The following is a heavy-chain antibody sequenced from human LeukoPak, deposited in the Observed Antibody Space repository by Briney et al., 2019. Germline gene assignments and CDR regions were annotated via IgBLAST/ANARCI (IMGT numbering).Heavy chain of an antibody. J-gene: IGHJ3*02. CDR1: GFTFSSYS. CDR3: ARSHRSSGYYGDAFDI. Sequence: GGSLRLSCAASGFTFSSYSMNWVRQAPGKGLEWVSYISSSSSIYYAASVKGRFTISGDNAKDSLYLQMNSLRAKDTAVYYCARSHRSSGYYGDAFDIWGQGTMVTVSS. D-gene: IGHD3-22*01. V-gene: IGHV3-48*01. CDR2: ISSSSSI.